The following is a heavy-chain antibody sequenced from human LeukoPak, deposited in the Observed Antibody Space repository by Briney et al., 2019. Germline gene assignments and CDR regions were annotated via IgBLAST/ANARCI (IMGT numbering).Heavy chain of an antibody. CDR3: AGGIGTTVRGYFDF. CDR1: GGSINSGDYY. V-gene: IGHV4-30-4*08. Sequence: SQTLSLTCTVSGGSINSGDYYWSWVRQHPGKGLEWIGCIYHSTNTYYNPSLKSRVTMSVDSSRNQFSLRLTSVTAADTAVYYCAGGIGTTVRGYFDFWGQGTQVTVSS. D-gene: IGHD4-11*01. CDR2: IYHSTNT. J-gene: IGHJ4*02.